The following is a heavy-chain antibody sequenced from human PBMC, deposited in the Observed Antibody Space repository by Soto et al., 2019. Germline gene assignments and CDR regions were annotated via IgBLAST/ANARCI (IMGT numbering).Heavy chain of an antibody. Sequence: SETLSLTCAVSGGSFSGYYWSWIRQPPGKGLEWIGSINHSGSTYYNPSLQSRVTISVDTSTNQFSLKLSSVTAADTAVYFCARDYYYYYMDVWGKGTTVTVSS. CDR2: INHSGST. J-gene: IGHJ6*03. CDR3: ARDYYYYYMDV. CDR1: GGSFSGYY. V-gene: IGHV4-34*01.